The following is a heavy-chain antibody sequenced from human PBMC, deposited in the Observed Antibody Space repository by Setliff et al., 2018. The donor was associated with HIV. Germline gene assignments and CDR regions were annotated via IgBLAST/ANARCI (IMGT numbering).Heavy chain of an antibody. CDR1: GGSFSGFY. D-gene: IGHD3-3*01. J-gene: IGHJ5*02. CDR3: ARGFTIFGVGFSADPTGNWFDP. Sequence: SETLSLTCAVYGGSFSGFYWSWIRRAPGKGLEWIGESNHSGKTNYNPSLKSRITLSVDTSENQFALKLASVTAADTAVYYCARGFTIFGVGFSADPTGNWFDPWGQGTLVTVSS. CDR2: SNHSGKT. V-gene: IGHV4-34*01.